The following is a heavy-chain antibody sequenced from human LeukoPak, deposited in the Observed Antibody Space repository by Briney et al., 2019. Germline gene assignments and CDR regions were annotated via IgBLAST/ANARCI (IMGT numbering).Heavy chain of an antibody. D-gene: IGHD2-15*01. J-gene: IGHJ1*01. CDR1: GGSISSYY. V-gene: IGHV4-59*06. CDR2: IYYSGRT. Sequence: PSETLSLTCTVSGGSISSYYWTWIRPHPGKGLEWIGYIYYSGRTSYNPSLKSRLTRSVDTSKNQFSLRLSSVTAADTAVYYCALGYCGGGSCYAREYFQHWGQGTLVTVSS. CDR3: ALGYCGGGSCYAREYFQH.